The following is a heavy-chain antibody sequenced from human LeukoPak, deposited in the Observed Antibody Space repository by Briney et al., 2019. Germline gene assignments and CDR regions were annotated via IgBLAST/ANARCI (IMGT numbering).Heavy chain of an antibody. CDR1: GYTFTGYY. Sequence: ASVKVSCKASGYTFTGYYMHWVRQAPGQGLEWMGWINPNSGGTNYAQKFQGRVTMTRDTSISTAYMELSRLRSDDTAVYYCARADPGIAVACVAHWGQGTLVTVSS. D-gene: IGHD6-19*01. J-gene: IGHJ4*02. CDR2: INPNSGGT. V-gene: IGHV1-2*02. CDR3: ARADPGIAVACVAH.